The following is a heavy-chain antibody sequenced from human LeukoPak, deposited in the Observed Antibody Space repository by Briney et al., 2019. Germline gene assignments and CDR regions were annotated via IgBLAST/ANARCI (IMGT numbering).Heavy chain of an antibody. CDR1: GGSFSGYY. CDR3: ARDDGGRWDY. V-gene: IGHV4-34*12. Sequence: SETLSLTCAVYGGSFSGYYWSWIRQPPGKGLEWIGSIFHSGSTYYNPSLKSRVTISVDTSKNQFSLKLSSVTAADTAVYYCARDDGGRWDYWGQGTLVTVSS. J-gene: IGHJ4*02. D-gene: IGHD4-23*01. CDR2: IFHSGST.